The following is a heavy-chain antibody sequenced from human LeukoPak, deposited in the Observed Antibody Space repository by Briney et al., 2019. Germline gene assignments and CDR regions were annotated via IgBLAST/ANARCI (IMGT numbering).Heavy chain of an antibody. CDR1: GFTFSSYG. CDR3: AELGITMIGGV. J-gene: IGHJ6*04. V-gene: IGHV3-48*04. Sequence: QPGGSLRLSCAASGFTFSSYGMNWVRQAPGKGLEWVKGRFTISRDNAKNSLYLQMNSLRAEDTAVYYCAELGITMIGGVWGKGTTVTISS. D-gene: IGHD3-10*02.